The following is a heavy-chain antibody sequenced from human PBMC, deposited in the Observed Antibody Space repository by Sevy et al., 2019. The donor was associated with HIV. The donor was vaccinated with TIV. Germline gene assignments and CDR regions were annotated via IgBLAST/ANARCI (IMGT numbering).Heavy chain of an antibody. D-gene: IGHD3-22*01. V-gene: IGHV3-23*01. CDR2: ISGSGGST. CDR1: GFTFSSYA. J-gene: IGHJ4*02. Sequence: GGSLRLSCAASGFTFSSYAMSWVRQAPGKGLEWVSAISGSGGSTYYADSVKGRFTISRDNSKNTLYLQMNSLRAEDTAVYSCAKATRYYYDSSGYPQDRYFDYWGQGTLVTVSS. CDR3: AKATRYYYDSSGYPQDRYFDY.